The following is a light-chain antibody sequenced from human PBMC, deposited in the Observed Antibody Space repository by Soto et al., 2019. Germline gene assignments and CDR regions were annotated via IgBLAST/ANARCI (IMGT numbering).Light chain of an antibody. V-gene: IGLV1-40*01. CDR1: SSNIGANYD. CDR3: QSYDSSLSGYV. J-gene: IGLJ1*01. CDR2: NNS. Sequence: QSALTQPPSVSGAPGQRVTISCTGSSSNIGANYDVNWYKQLPGTAPKLLIYNNSNRPSGVPDRFSGSKSGTSASLAITGLQADDEADYYCQSYDSSLSGYVFGTGTKLTVL.